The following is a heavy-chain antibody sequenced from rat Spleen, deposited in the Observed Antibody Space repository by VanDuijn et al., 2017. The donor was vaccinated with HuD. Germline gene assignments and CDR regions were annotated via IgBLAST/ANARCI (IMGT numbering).Heavy chain of an antibody. J-gene: IGHJ4*01. CDR3: ARKYGGYVMDA. CDR2: ISYDVSST. Sequence: EVQLVESGGGLVQPGRSLKLSCAASGFTFSDYYMAWVRQAPGKGLEWVASISYDVSSTFYRDSVKGRFTISRDNAKSTLYLQMDSLRSEDPATYYCARKYGGYVMDAWGQGASVTVSS. CDR1: GFTFSDYY. D-gene: IGHD1-11*01. V-gene: IGHV5-7*01.